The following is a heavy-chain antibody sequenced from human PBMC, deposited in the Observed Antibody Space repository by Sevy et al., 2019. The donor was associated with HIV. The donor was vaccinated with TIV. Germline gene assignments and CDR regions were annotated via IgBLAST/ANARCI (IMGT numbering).Heavy chain of an antibody. Sequence: ASVKVSCKASGDTFTNNYIHWVRQAPGQGLEWMGMVDPSAGNTTYAQKFQGRVTMTRDTSTSILYMEPSSLRSEDTAVYYCVRADPDQHFDSWGQGTLVTVSS. CDR3: VRADPDQHFDS. V-gene: IGHV1-46*01. J-gene: IGHJ4*02. CDR2: VDPSAGNT. CDR1: GDTFTNNY.